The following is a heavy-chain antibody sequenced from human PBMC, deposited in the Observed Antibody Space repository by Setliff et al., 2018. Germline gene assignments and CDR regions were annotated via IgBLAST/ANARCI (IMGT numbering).Heavy chain of an antibody. CDR3: ATLTGDRGVDY. CDR1: GGSISSHY. Sequence: PSETLSLTCTVSGGSISSHYWSWIRQPPGKGLEWIGFISYSGSTNYNPSLKSRVTISVDTSKNQFSLKLSSVTAADTAVYYCATLTGDRGVDYWGQGRLVTVSS. D-gene: IGHD7-27*01. V-gene: IGHV4-59*08. J-gene: IGHJ4*02. CDR2: ISYSGST.